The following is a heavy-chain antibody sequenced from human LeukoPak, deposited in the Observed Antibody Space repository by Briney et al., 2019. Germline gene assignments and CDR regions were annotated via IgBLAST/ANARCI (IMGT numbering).Heavy chain of an antibody. CDR2: IYHSGST. CDR3: AREKNSSGWSRYYYYYYMDV. J-gene: IGHJ6*03. Sequence: SETLSLTCTVSGYSISSGYYWGWIRQPPGKGLEWIGSIYHSGSTYYNPSLKSRVTISVDTSKNQFSLKLSSVTAADTAVYYCAREKNSSGWSRYYYYYYMDVWGKGTTVTVSS. D-gene: IGHD6-19*01. V-gene: IGHV4-38-2*02. CDR1: GYSISSGYY.